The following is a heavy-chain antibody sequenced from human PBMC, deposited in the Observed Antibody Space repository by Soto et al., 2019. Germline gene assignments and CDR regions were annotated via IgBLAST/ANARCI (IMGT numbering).Heavy chain of an antibody. CDR3: ARDPDSGCYY. CDR1: GFTFSSYW. Sequence: GGALTRSCAASGFTFSSYWIHWVRQAPGKGLVWVSRINSDGSSTSYADSVKGRFTISRDNAKNTLYLQMNSLRAEDTAVYYCARDPDSGCYYCRQRNLVTASS. CDR2: INSDGSST. J-gene: IGHJ4*02. D-gene: IGHD1-26*01. V-gene: IGHV3-74*01.